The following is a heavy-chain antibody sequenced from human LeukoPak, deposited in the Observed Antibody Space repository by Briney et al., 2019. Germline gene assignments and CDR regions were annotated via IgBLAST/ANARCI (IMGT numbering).Heavy chain of an antibody. CDR1: GFTFSSYA. J-gene: IGHJ3*02. CDR2: ISGSGGST. V-gene: IGHV3-23*01. D-gene: IGHD1-26*01. CDR3: AKGSGGRYWGNAFDI. Sequence: GGTLRLSCAASGFTFSSYAMSWVRQAPGKGLEWVSAISGSGGSTYYADSVKGRFTISRDNSKDTLYLQMNSLRAEDTAVYYCAKGSGGRYWGNAFDIWGQGTMVTVSS.